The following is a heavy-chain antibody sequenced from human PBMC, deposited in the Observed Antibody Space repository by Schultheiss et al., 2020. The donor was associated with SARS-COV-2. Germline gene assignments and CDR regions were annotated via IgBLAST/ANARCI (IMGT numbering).Heavy chain of an antibody. V-gene: IGHV3-23*01. J-gene: IGHJ4*02. CDR1: GFTFSNYA. CDR3: AKGDNSFDY. D-gene: IGHD1-20*01. CDR2: TSGGGETT. Sequence: GESLKISCAASGFTFSNYAMSWVRQAPGKGLEWVSSTSGGGETTYYADSVKDRFTLSRDNSKNTLSLQMNSLRAEDTAIYYCAKGDNSFDYWGQGTLVTVSS.